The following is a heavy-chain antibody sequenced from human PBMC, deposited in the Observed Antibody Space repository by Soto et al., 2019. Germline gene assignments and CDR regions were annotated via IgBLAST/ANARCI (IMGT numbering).Heavy chain of an antibody. Sequence: SVKVSCKASGGTFGSYAISWVRQAPGQGLEWMGGIIPIFGTANYAQKFQGRVTITADESTSTAYMELSSLRSEDTAVYYCARLGGANPYYYYYGMDVWGQGTTVTVS. V-gene: IGHV1-69*13. CDR3: ARLGGANPYYYYYGMDV. CDR1: GGTFGSYA. D-gene: IGHD1-26*01. CDR2: IIPIFGTA. J-gene: IGHJ6*02.